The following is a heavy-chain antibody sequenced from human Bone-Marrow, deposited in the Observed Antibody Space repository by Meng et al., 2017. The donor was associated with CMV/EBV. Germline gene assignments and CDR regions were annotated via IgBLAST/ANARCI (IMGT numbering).Heavy chain of an antibody. CDR1: GYTFTSYG. V-gene: IGHV1-18*01. CDR2: ISAYNGNT. CDR3: ASGIVVVPAAIYYYGMDV. J-gene: IGHJ6*02. D-gene: IGHD2-2*02. Sequence: ASVKVSCKASGYTFTSYGISWVRQAPGQGLEWMGWISAYNGNTNYAQKLQGRVTMTTDTSTSTAYMELRSLRSDDTAVYYCASGIVVVPAAIYYYGMDVWGQGTTATVSS.